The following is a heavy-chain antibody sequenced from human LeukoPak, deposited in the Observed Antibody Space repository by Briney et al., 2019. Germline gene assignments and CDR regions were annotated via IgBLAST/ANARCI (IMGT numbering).Heavy chain of an antibody. CDR1: GFTSSSYD. V-gene: IGHV3-48*03. CDR3: ANYDFWSDSPRAFDI. Sequence: GGSLRLSCAGTGFTSSSYDMNWVRQAPGKGLEWVSYISSSGGNDYYADSVKGRFTISRDNAKNSLSLQMNSLTAEDTAVYYCANYDFWSDSPRAFDIWGQGTMVTVSS. D-gene: IGHD3-3*01. J-gene: IGHJ3*02. CDR2: ISSSGGND.